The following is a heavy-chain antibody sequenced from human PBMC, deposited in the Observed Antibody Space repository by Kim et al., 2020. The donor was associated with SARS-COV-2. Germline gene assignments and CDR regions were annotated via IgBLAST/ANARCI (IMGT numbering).Heavy chain of an antibody. CDR3: TTDPPSLAFDI. CDR2: T. D-gene: IGHD6-6*01. Sequence: TDYAAPVTGRFTISRDDSKDTLYLQMNSLKTEDTAVYYCTTDPPSLAFDIWGQGTMVTVSS. J-gene: IGHJ3*02. V-gene: IGHV3-15*01.